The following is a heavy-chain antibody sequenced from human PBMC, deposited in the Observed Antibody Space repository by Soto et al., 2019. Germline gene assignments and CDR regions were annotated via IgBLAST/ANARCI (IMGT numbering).Heavy chain of an antibody. J-gene: IGHJ4*02. CDR2: IFFLGST. Sequence: PSETLSLTCTVTGGSIGNSTYYWNWIRHLPGKGLEWIGYIFFLGSTNYNPSLKSRVTISVDTSKNQFSLKLRSVTTADTAVYYCARQFSPAAAEYYFDHWGQGTPVTVSS. CDR1: GGSIGNSTYY. D-gene: IGHD6-13*01. V-gene: IGHV4-61*01. CDR3: ARQFSPAAAEYYFDH.